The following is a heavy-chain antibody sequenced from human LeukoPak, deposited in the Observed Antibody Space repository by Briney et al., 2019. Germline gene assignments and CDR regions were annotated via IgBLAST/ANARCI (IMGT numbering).Heavy chain of an antibody. D-gene: IGHD5-24*01. CDR3: ARKRTDGYISYYFDY. V-gene: IGHV1-46*01. CDR2: INPRGGST. J-gene: IGHJ4*02. CDR1: GYTFIYYY. Sequence: ASVTVSFMASGYTFIYYYMHWVRQPPGQGLEWMGIINPRGGSTTYAQNFQGRVTMTRDTSTSTVYMELSSLRSEDTAVYYCARKRTDGYISYYFDYWGQGTLVTVSS.